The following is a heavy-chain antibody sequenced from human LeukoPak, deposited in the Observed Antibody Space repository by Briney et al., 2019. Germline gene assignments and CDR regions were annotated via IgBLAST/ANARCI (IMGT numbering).Heavy chain of an antibody. CDR2: INPNSGGT. Sequence: ASVKVSCKASGYTFTGYYMHWVRQAPGQGLEWMGWINPNSGGTNYAQKLQGRVTMTTDTSTSTAYMELRSLRSDDTAVYYCARGGVTGRYGGLFDYWGQGTLVTVSS. CDR1: GYTFTGYY. V-gene: IGHV1-2*02. J-gene: IGHJ4*02. CDR3: ARGGVTGRYGGLFDY. D-gene: IGHD1-20*01.